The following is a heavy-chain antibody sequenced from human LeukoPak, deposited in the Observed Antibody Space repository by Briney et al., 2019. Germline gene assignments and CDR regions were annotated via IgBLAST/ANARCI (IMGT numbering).Heavy chain of an antibody. CDR1: GHSFTNYW. CDR2: IYPADSDT. V-gene: IGHV5-51*01. J-gene: IGHJ3*02. CDR3: ARKRTFDI. Sequence: GESLKISCEASGHSFTNYWIGWVRQMPGKGLEWMGIIYPADSDTRYSPSFQGQVTISADKSISTAYLQWSSLKASDTAMYYCARKRTFDIWGQGTMVTVSS. D-gene: IGHD5-24*01.